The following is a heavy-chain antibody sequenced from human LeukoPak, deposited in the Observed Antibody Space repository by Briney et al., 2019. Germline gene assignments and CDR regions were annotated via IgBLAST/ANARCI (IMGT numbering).Heavy chain of an antibody. CDR3: ARGQDCSSTSCYREFYYYYYMDV. CDR2: ISSSSSTI. CDR1: GFTFSNYA. V-gene: IGHV3-48*01. J-gene: IGHJ6*03. D-gene: IGHD2-2*01. Sequence: GGSLRLSCAASGFTFSNYAMNWVRQAPGKGLEWVSYISSSSSTIYYADSVKGRFTISRDNAKNSLYLQMNSLRAEDTAVYYCARGQDCSSTSCYREFYYYYYMDVWGKGTTVTVSS.